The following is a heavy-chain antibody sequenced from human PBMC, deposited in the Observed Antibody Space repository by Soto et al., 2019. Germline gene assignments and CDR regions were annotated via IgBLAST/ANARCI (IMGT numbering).Heavy chain of an antibody. D-gene: IGHD4-17*01. Sequence: TGGSLRLSCAASAFTFSAYDMTWIRQAPGKGLEWVSSITYSRSSYTKYADSVKGRFTISRDNAKTSLYLQMNSLRAEDTALYYCAKWDDYGDRKEAFAIWGQGTLVTVSS. J-gene: IGHJ3*02. CDR1: AFTFSAYD. V-gene: IGHV3-11*03. CDR3: AKWDDYGDRKEAFAI. CDR2: ITYSRSSYT.